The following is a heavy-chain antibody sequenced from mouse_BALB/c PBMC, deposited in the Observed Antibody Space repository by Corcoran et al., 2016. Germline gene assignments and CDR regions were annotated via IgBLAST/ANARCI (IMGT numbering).Heavy chain of an antibody. CDR3: ARERAHYYGSSSGYFDV. CDR1: GYSITSGYY. D-gene: IGHD1-1*01. J-gene: IGHJ1*01. V-gene: IGHV3-6*02. CDR2: ISYDGSN. Sequence: DVQLQESGPGLVKPSQSLSLTCSVTGYSITSGYYWNWIRQFPGNKLEWMGYISYDGSNNYNPSLKNRISITRDTSKNQFFLKLNSVTTEDTATYYCARERAHYYGSSSGYFDVWGAGTTVTVSS.